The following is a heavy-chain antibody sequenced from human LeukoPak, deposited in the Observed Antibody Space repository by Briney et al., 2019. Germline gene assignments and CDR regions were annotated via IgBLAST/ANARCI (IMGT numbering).Heavy chain of an antibody. CDR2: IWNDGSDK. J-gene: IGHJ5*02. Sequence: GGSLRLSCAAPGFTFSSYAMRWVRQAPGKGREWVAVIWNDGSDKYYRNFRKGRFTIATENSENTLYSQINTLRAQDTAVYYCAQDMADTALQNFFDPWGQGTLVTVSS. CDR3: AQDMADTALQNFFDP. V-gene: IGHV3-33*06. CDR1: GFTFSSYA. D-gene: IGHD6-19*01.